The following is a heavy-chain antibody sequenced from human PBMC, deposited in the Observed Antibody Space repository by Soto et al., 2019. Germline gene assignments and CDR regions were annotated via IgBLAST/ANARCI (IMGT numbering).Heavy chain of an antibody. V-gene: IGHV6-1*01. J-gene: IGHJ5*01. CDR3: ARSSFGHQVHWFDS. CDR1: GDSVSSNTVA. Sequence: SQSLSLTCAISGDSVSSNTVAWNWIRQSPTRGFEWLGRTYYRSKWDDDYAESGKSRITINTDTSKNQFSLHLNSVTLEDTAVNFSARSSFGHQVHWFDSWRQGTLVTVSS. D-gene: IGHD3-16*01. CDR2: TYYRSKWDD.